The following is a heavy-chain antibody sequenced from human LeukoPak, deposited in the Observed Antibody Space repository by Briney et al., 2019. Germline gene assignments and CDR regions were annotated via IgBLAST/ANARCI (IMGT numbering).Heavy chain of an antibody. D-gene: IGHD6-13*01. J-gene: IGHJ4*02. CDR2: INPNSGGT. CDR3: ARGNLVWQQLVPGGY. CDR1: GYTFTGYY. Sequence: ASVKVSCMASGYTFTGYYMHWVRQAPGQGLEWMGWINPNSGGTNYAQKFQGRVTMTRDTSISTAYMELSRLRSDDTAVYYCARGNLVWQQLVPGGYWGQGTLVTVSS. V-gene: IGHV1-2*02.